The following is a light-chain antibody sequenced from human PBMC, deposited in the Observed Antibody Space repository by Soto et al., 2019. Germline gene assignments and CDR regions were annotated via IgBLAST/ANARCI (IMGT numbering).Light chain of an antibody. J-gene: IGKJ1*01. V-gene: IGKV1-5*01. Sequence: DIQVTQSPPTLSASVGDRVTITCRASQTISTWMAWYQQKPGKAPKLLVYDASTLQSGVASRFSGSGSGTEFTLTISSLQSEDFATYYCQQYKSFWTFGQGTKVDNK. CDR1: QTISTW. CDR2: DAS. CDR3: QQYKSFWT.